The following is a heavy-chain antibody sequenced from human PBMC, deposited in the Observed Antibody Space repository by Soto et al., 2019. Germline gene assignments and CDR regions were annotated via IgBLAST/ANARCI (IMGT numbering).Heavy chain of an antibody. V-gene: IGHV3-21*01. CDR3: ARDDFGPDSSYWFDP. Sequence: GGSLRLSCAASGFTFSTYSMNWVRQAPGKGLEWVSSISSSSSYIYYADSVKGRFTISRDNAKNSLYLQMNSLRAEDTAVYYCARDDFGPDSSYWFDPWGQGTLVTVSS. J-gene: IGHJ5*02. CDR2: ISSSSSYI. D-gene: IGHD4-4*01. CDR1: GFTFSTYS.